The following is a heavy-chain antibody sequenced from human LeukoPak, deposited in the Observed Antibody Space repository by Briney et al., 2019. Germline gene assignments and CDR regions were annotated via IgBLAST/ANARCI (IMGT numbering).Heavy chain of an antibody. J-gene: IGHJ6*02. V-gene: IGHV1-69*13. CDR3: ARDLNGGGTGMDV. CDR2: IIPIFGTA. Sequence: ASVKVSCKASGYTFTSYAMNWVRQAPGQGLEWMGGIIPIFGTANYAQKFQGRVTITADESTSTAYMELSSLRSEDTAVYYCARDLNGGGTGMDVWGQGTTVTVSS. D-gene: IGHD2-15*01. CDR1: GYTFTSYA.